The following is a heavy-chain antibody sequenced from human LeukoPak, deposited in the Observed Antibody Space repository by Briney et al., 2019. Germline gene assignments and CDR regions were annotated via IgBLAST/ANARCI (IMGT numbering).Heavy chain of an antibody. CDR2: IYHSGDT. CDR3: ARSRSRPLLPPLPKSQYCFDY. CDR1: GYSISSGYY. Sequence: SETLSLTCSVSGYSISSGYYWGWIRQAPGKGLEFIGYIYHSGDTYYNPSLKTRVTMSVDTSKNQFSLKLSSVTAADTAVYYCARSRSRPLLPPLPKSQYCFDYWGQGTLVTVSS. D-gene: IGHD2-21*01. J-gene: IGHJ4*02. V-gene: IGHV4-38-2*02.